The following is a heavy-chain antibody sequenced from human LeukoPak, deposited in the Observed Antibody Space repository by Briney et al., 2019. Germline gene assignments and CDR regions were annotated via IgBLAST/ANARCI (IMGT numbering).Heavy chain of an antibody. CDR3: AKDNLGGYGDSSFED. D-gene: IGHD3-16*01. V-gene: IGHV3-23*01. J-gene: IGHJ4*02. CDR1: GFTFSSYA. CDR2: SSGSGGST. Sequence: PGGSLRLSCAASGFTFSSYAMSWVRQAPGKGLEWVSASSGSGGSTYYADSVKSRFTISRDNSKNTLYLQMNSLRAEDTAVYYCAKDNLGGYGDSSFEDWGQGTLVTVSS.